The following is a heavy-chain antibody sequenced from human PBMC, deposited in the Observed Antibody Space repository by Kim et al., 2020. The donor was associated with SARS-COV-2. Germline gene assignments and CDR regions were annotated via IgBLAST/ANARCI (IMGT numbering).Heavy chain of an antibody. CDR3: ARDVVVVAATGDYYYYGM. Sequence: SETLSLTCTVSGGSISSYYWSWIRQPPGKGLEWIGYIYYSGSTNYNPSLKSRVTISVDTSKNQFSLKLSSVTAADTAVYYCARDVVVVAATGDYYYYGM. D-gene: IGHD2-15*01. V-gene: IGHV4-59*01. J-gene: IGHJ6*01. CDR2: IYYSGST. CDR1: GGSISSYY.